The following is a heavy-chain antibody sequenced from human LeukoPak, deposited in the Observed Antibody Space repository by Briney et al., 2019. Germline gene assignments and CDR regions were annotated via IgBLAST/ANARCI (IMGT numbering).Heavy chain of an antibody. J-gene: IGHJ4*02. V-gene: IGHV4-34*01. CDR1: GGSISYFY. CDR2: INHSGST. CDR3: ARVHSSGWYEYDY. D-gene: IGHD6-19*01. Sequence: SETLSLTCTVSGGSISYFYWSWIRQPPGKGLEWIGEINHSGSTNYNPSLKSRVTISVDTSKNQFSLRLSSVTAADTAVYYCARVHSSGWYEYDYWGQGTLVTVSS.